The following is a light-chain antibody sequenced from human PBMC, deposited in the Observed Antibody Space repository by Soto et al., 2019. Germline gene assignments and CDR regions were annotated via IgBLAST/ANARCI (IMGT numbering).Light chain of an antibody. CDR3: QVWDSSTVVE. V-gene: IGLV3-9*01. Sequence: SYELTQPLSVSVALGQTARITCGGNNIGSKNVHWYQQKPGQAPVLVIYRDINRPSGIPERFSGSNSGNTATLTISRAQAGDEADYYCQVWDSSTVVEFGGGTKLTVL. CDR2: RDI. J-gene: IGLJ2*01. CDR1: NIGSKN.